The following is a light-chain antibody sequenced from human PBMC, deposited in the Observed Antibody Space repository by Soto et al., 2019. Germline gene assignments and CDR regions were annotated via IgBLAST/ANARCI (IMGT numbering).Light chain of an antibody. CDR1: QSVSSY. V-gene: IGKV3-11*01. CDR3: QQRSNWPLAH. J-gene: IGKJ4*01. Sequence: EIVLTQSPATLSLSPGERATLSCRASQSVSSYLAWYQQKPGQAPRLLIYDASNRATGIPARFSGSGSGTDFTLTISSLEPEDFAVYYCQQRSNWPLAHFGIGTKVEIK. CDR2: DAS.